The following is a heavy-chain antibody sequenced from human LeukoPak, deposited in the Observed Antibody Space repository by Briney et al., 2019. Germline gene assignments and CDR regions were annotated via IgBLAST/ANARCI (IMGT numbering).Heavy chain of an antibody. Sequence: PGGSLRLSCAASGVTLSSYGMSWVRQAPGKRLEWVSGISGSGDATYYADSVKGRFTISRDNSKNTLYLQMNSLRAEEAAVYYCAKLRGLSSSSENNWFDPWGQGTLVTVSS. J-gene: IGHJ5*02. CDR2: ISGSGDAT. D-gene: IGHD6-6*01. V-gene: IGHV3-23*01. CDR1: GVTLSSYG. CDR3: AKLRGLSSSSENNWFDP.